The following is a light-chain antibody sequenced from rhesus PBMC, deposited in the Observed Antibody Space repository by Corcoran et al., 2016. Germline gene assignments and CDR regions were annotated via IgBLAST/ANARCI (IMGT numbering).Light chain of an antibody. J-gene: IGLJ1*01. CDR1: SSDIGAYNY. CDR2: EVG. V-gene: IGLV2-32*02. CDR3: SSYTVRNTFI. Sequence: QAALTQPRSVSGSPGQSVTISCTGTSSDIGAYNYVSWYQQHPDTAPDLLIYEVGKRPSGVSDRFSGSKSGNTASLTISGLQAEDEADYYCSSYTVRNTFIFGTGTRLTVL.